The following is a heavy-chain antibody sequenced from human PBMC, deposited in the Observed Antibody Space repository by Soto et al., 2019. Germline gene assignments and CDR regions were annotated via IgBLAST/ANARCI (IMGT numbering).Heavy chain of an antibody. CDR2: IIPIFGTA. CDR3: ARPSGYYYDSSGDYYFDY. V-gene: IGHV1-69*01. Sequence: QVQLVQSGAEVKKPGSSVKVSCKASGGTFSSYAISWVRQAPGQGLEWMGGIIPIFGTANYAQKFQGRVTITADESTSTAYMELSSLRSEDTAVYYCARPSGYYYDSSGDYYFDYWGQGTLVTVSS. J-gene: IGHJ4*02. D-gene: IGHD3-22*01. CDR1: GGTFSSYA.